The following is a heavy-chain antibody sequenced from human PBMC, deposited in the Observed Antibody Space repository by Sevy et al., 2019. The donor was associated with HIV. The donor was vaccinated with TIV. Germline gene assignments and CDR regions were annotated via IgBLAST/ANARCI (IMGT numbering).Heavy chain of an antibody. D-gene: IGHD5-12*01. CDR1: GLTFSSYA. J-gene: IGHJ3*02. V-gene: IGHV3-23*01. CDR2: ISGSGGTT. CDR3: AKDIGMATIRYDGFDI. Sequence: GGSLRLSCAASGLTFSSYAMNWVRQAPGKGLEWVSAISGSGGTTYYADSVKGRFAISRDNSKKTLYLQMSSLRAEDTAVYYCAKDIGMATIRYDGFDIWGQGTMVTVSS.